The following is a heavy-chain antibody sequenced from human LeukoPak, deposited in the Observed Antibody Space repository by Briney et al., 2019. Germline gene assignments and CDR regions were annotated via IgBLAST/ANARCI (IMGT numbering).Heavy chain of an antibody. J-gene: IGHJ3*02. CDR3: AVNSTRHTFDI. CDR2: VYYSGST. CDR1: SGSITTSRYC. D-gene: IGHD5-24*01. Sequence: SETLSLTCAVSSGSITTSRYCWGWIRQPPGKGLEWIGSVYYSGSTNYNPSLKSRVSISVDTSKNQFSLELSSVTAADTAVYYCAVNSTRHTFDIWGQGTMVTVSS. V-gene: IGHV4-61*05.